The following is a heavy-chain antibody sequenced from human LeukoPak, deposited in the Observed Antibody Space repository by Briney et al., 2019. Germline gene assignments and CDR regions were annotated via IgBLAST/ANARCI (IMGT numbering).Heavy chain of an antibody. D-gene: IGHD3-10*01. Sequence: ASVKVSCKASGGTFSSYAISWVRQAPGQGLEWMGWISAYNGNTNYAQKLQGRVTITRDTSASTAYMELSSLRSEDTAVYYCARGYGSGSYYLDYWGQGTLVTVSS. V-gene: IGHV1-18*01. J-gene: IGHJ4*02. CDR3: ARGYGSGSYYLDY. CDR1: GGTFSSYA. CDR2: ISAYNGNT.